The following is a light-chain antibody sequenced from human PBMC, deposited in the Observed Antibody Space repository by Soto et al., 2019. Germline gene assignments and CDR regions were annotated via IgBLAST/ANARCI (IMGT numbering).Light chain of an antibody. Sequence: DIQMTQSPSSLSASVGDRVTITCRASQGISNYLAWYQQKPGKVPKVLIYGASTLQSGVPSRFTGSGSGTDFTLSITSLQPEDVATYYCQKYNSAPWTFGQGTKVEIK. CDR3: QKYNSAPWT. CDR1: QGISNY. V-gene: IGKV1-27*01. J-gene: IGKJ1*01. CDR2: GAS.